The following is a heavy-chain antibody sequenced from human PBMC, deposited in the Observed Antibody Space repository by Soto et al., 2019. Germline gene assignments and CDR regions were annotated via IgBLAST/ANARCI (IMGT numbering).Heavy chain of an antibody. CDR2: TYWHDDK. V-gene: IGHV2-5*01. D-gene: IGHD2-8*01. Sequence: QITLKESGHTLVKPTQTLTPTYTFSGFSLSTNGLGVGWIRQPPGKALAWLALTYWHDDKRSSPSLKSMLTITKDNSKNQVVITMTNIDPVDTATYYCAHETDVVPRGFHVCGQGTVVTVSS. CDR1: GFSLSTNGLG. CDR3: AHETDVVPRGFHV. J-gene: IGHJ3*01.